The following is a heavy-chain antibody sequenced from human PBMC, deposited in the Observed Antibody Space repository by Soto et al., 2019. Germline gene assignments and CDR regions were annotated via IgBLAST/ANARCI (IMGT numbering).Heavy chain of an antibody. D-gene: IGHD3-22*01. J-gene: IGHJ4*02. CDR2: INGGNDKT. CDR1: GYNFTKYA. Sequence: ASVKVSCKASGYNFTKYAIYWVRQAPRQRLEWLGWINGGNDKTGYSQRFQGRLTTTKKTSATTAFMELSSLTSEDTAVYYCARVGFFDSGGFPRPYDFWGQGTLVTVSS. V-gene: IGHV1-3*01. CDR3: ARVGFFDSGGFPRPYDF.